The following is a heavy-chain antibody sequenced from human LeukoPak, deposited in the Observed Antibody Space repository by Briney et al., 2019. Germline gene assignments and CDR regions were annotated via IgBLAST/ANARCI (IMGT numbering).Heavy chain of an antibody. D-gene: IGHD1-26*01. V-gene: IGHV1-18*01. Sequence: ASVKVSCKASGYTFTSYGISWVRQPPGQGLEWMGWISAYSGNTNYAQKLQGRVTMTTDTSTSTAYMELRSLRSDDTAVYYCAARLGATNAFDIWGQGTMVTVSS. J-gene: IGHJ3*02. CDR2: ISAYSGNT. CDR1: GYTFTSYG. CDR3: AARLGATNAFDI.